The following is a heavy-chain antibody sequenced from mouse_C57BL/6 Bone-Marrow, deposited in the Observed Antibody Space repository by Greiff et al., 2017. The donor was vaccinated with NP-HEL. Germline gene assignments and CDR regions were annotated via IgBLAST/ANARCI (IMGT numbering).Heavy chain of an antibody. D-gene: IGHD1-2*01. CDR1: GFTFNTYA. CDR2: IRSKSSNYAT. CDR3: VRDWDYYGPYWYFDV. V-gene: IGHV10-3*01. Sequence: EVQGVESGGGLVQPKGSLKLSCAASGFTFNTYAMHWVRQAPGKGLEWVARIRSKSSNYATYYADSVKDRFTISRDDSQSMLYLQMNNLKTEDTAMYYCVRDWDYYGPYWYFDVWGTGTTVTVSS. J-gene: IGHJ1*03.